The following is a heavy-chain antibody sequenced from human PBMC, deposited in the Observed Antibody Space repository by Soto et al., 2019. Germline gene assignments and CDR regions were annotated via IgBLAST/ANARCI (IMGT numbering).Heavy chain of an antibody. Sequence: PSETLSLTCAVYGGSFSGYYWSWIRQPPGKGLEWIGEINHSGSTNYNPSLKSRVTISVDTSKNQFSLKLSSVTAADTAVYYCARGRRGLGYYYGSGSYYKDHFFDYWGQGTLVTVSS. CDR1: GGSFSGYY. D-gene: IGHD3-10*01. V-gene: IGHV4-34*01. CDR2: INHSGST. CDR3: ARGRRGLGYYYGSGSYYKDHFFDY. J-gene: IGHJ4*02.